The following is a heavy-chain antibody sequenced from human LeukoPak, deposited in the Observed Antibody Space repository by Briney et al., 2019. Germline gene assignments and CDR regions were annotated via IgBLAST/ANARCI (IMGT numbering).Heavy chain of an antibody. CDR3: ASRRIRGAFDI. Sequence: SETLSLTCTVSGGSISSYYWSWIRQPPGKGLEWIGYIYYSGSTNYNPSLKSRVTISVDTSKNQFSLKLSSVTAADTAVYYCASRRIRGAFDIWGQGTMVTVSS. V-gene: IGHV4-59*12. CDR1: GGSISSYY. CDR2: IYYSGST. D-gene: IGHD2-21*01. J-gene: IGHJ3*02.